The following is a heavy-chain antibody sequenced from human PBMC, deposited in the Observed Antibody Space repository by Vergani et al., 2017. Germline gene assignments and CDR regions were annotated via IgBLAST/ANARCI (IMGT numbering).Heavy chain of an antibody. CDR3: ARGQVTMFRGLMIDFIFDP. CDR1: GYRFTTFW. CDR2: IHPGDSET. V-gene: IGHV5-51*01. J-gene: IGHJ5*02. Sequence: EVQLVQSGAAVKKPGESLKISCKGSGYRFTTFWIGWVRQMPGKGLEWMGIIHPGDSETRYSPSFQGQVTISADESISTAYLQWSSLKASDTAMYYCARGQVTMFRGLMIDFIFDPWGQGTLVTVSS. D-gene: IGHD3-10*01.